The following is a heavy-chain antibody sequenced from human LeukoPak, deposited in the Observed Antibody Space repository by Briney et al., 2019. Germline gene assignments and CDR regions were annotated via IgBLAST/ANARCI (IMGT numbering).Heavy chain of an antibody. V-gene: IGHV3-64D*09. CDR3: VKDLHSGGDY. CDR1: GFSFSDYS. Sequence: GGSLRLSCSASGFSFSDYSMHWIRQAPAKGLQYVSAISPNGGSAYYADSVKGRFTISRGNSKNALYLQMSSLRDEDTAVYYCVKDLHSGGDYWGQGTLVTVSS. J-gene: IGHJ4*02. CDR2: ISPNGGSA. D-gene: IGHD1-26*01.